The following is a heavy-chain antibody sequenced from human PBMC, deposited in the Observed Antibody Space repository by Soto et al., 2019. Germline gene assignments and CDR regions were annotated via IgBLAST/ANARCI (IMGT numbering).Heavy chain of an antibody. CDR1: GGYISSGGYY. J-gene: IGHJ6*02. CDR2: IYYSGST. Sequence: SETLSLTCTVSGGYISSGGYYWSWIRQHPGKGLEWIGYIYYSGSTYYNPSLKSRVTISVDTSKNQFSLKLSSVTAADTAVYYCARDGGGYYYYGMDVWGQGTTVTVSS. CDR3: ARDGGGYYYYGMDV. V-gene: IGHV4-31*03. D-gene: IGHD2-15*01.